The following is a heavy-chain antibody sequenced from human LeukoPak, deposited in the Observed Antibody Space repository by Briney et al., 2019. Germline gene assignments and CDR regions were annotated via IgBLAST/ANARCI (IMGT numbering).Heavy chain of an antibody. CDR3: ARVTVVVTA. Sequence: GSLRLSCVASGFSFSDYYMSWIRQPPGKGLEWIGSIYYSGSTYYNPSLKSRVTISVDTSKNQFSLKLSSVTAADTAVYYCARVTVVVTASGQGTLVTVSS. CDR1: GFSFSDYY. J-gene: IGHJ5*02. D-gene: IGHD2-21*02. V-gene: IGHV4-38-2*01. CDR2: IYYSGST.